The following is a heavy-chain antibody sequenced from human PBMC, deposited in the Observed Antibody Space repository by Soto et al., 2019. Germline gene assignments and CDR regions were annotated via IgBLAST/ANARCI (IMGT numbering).Heavy chain of an antibody. Sequence: ASVKVSCKASGYTFNFYGITWVRQAPGQGLEWMGWISGFNGNTNYAADLQGRVTMTTDTSTSTAYMELRGLRSVDTAVYYCARIGVPSGNESPDSEYWGEGTLVTVSA. D-gene: IGHD2-8*01. CDR3: ARIGVPSGNESPDSEY. CDR2: ISGFNGNT. V-gene: IGHV1-18*01. CDR1: GYTFNFYG. J-gene: IGHJ4*02.